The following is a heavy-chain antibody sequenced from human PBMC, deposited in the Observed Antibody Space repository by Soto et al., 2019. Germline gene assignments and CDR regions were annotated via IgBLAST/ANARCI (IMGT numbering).Heavy chain of an antibody. CDR2: IYWNDDK. CDR3: AHSYGSGRYYPTDFDY. Sequence: SGPTLVNPTQTLTLTFTFSGFSLITILVCVGWIRHPPGKALEWLALIYWNDDKRYSPSLKSRLTITKDTSKNQVVLTMTNMDPVDTATYYCAHSYGSGRYYPTDFDYWGQETLVTVSS. V-gene: IGHV2-5*01. CDR1: GFSLITILVC. D-gene: IGHD3-10*01. J-gene: IGHJ4*02.